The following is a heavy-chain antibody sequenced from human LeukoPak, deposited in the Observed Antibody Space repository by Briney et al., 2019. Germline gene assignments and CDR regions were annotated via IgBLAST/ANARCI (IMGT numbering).Heavy chain of an antibody. Sequence: GGSLRLSCAASGFTVSSNYMSWVRQAPGKGLEWVSVIYSGGSTYYADSVKGRFTISRDNSKNTLYLQMNSLSAEDTAVYYCARAQKYSYDAFDIWGQGTMVTVSS. CDR3: ARAQKYSYDAFDI. J-gene: IGHJ3*02. CDR2: IYSGGST. CDR1: GFTVSSNY. D-gene: IGHD4-11*01. V-gene: IGHV3-66*01.